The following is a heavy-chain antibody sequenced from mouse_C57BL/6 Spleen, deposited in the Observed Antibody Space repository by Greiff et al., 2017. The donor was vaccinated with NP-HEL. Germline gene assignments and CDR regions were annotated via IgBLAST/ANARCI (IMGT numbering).Heavy chain of an antibody. CDR3: ARDRDGNVIYY. D-gene: IGHD2-1*01. J-gene: IGHJ2*01. CDR2: KSYDGSN. Sequence: VQLKESGPGLVKPSQSLSLTCSVTGYSITSGYYWNWIRQFPGNKLEWMGYKSYDGSNNYNPSLKNRISITRDTSKNQFFLKLNSVTTEDTATYYCARDRDGNVIYYWGQGTTLTVSS. V-gene: IGHV3-6*01. CDR1: GYSITSGYY.